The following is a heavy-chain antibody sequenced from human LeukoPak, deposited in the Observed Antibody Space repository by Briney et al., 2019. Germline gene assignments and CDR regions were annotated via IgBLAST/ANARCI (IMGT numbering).Heavy chain of an antibody. D-gene: IGHD3-9*01. CDR1: GFTFSSYG. CDR2: ISYDGSNK. CDR3: ARGPTNNVLRYFDWFPRKSSYYFDY. Sequence: GGSLRLSCAASGFTFSSYGMHWVRQAPGKGLEWVAVISYDGSNKYYADSVKGRFTISRDNSKNTLYLQMNSLRSEDTAVYYCARGPTNNVLRYFDWFPRKSSYYFDYWGQGTLVTVSS. J-gene: IGHJ4*02. V-gene: IGHV3-30*03.